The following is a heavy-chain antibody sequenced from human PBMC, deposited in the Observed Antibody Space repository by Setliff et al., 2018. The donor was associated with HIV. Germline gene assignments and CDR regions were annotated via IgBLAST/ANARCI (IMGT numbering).Heavy chain of an antibody. CDR2: ISSSGDTI. D-gene: IGHD3-16*01. CDR3: AKEVHVSSYYGMDV. V-gene: IGHV3-48*03. CDR1: GFTFSFYE. J-gene: IGHJ6*02. Sequence: GGSLRLSCAASGFTFSFYEMNWVRQAPGKGLEWVSYISSSGDTIYYADSVKGRFTISRDNAKNSLYLQMNSLRAEDTAVYYCAKEVHVSSYYGMDVWGQG.